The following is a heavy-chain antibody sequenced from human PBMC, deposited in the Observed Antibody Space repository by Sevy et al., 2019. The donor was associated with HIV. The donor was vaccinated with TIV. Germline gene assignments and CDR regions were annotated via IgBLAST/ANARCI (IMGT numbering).Heavy chain of an antibody. Sequence: GGSLRLSCTASGFTFGDYCMSWVRQAPGKGLEWVAFLKSKAYGGTVDHAASVKGRFTISRDDSKSIAYLQMNDLNTGDTGAYYCTRSTGAQSIFGYWGQGALVTVSS. V-gene: IGHV3-49*04. CDR2: LKSKAYGGTV. D-gene: IGHD1-26*01. CDR1: GFTFGDYC. J-gene: IGHJ4*02. CDR3: TRSTGAQSIFGY.